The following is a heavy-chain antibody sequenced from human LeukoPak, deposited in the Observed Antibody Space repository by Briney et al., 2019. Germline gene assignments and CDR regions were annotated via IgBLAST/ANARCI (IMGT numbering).Heavy chain of an antibody. CDR2: IYYSGST. Sequence: SETLSLTCTVSGGSISSYYWSWIRQPPGKGLEWIGYIYYSGSTNYNPSLKSRVTISVDTSKNQFSLKLSSVTAADTAVYYCARDARRSSHLDYWGQGTLVTVSS. V-gene: IGHV4-59*01. J-gene: IGHJ4*02. D-gene: IGHD6-13*01. CDR3: ARDARRSSHLDY. CDR1: GGSISSYY.